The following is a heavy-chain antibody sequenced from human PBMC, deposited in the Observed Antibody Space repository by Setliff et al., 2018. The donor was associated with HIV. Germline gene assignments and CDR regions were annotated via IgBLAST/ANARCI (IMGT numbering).Heavy chain of an antibody. J-gene: IGHJ4*02. Sequence: PGGSLRLSCAASDFSLGSFTRHTMNWVRLAPGKGLEWVSSIGRDGDYIKYADSVKGRFTISRDNAKNSLYLQMNSLKTEDTAVYYCARPDHSGSYSLDYWGQGTLVTVSS. D-gene: IGHD1-26*01. CDR1: DFSLGSFTRHT. CDR2: IGRDGDYI. CDR3: ARPDHSGSYSLDY. V-gene: IGHV3-21*04.